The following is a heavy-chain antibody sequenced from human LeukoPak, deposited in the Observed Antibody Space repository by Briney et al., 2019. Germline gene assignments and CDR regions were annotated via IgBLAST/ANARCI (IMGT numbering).Heavy chain of an antibody. J-gene: IGHJ4*02. D-gene: IGHD1-26*01. CDR3: AKDLSGSAH. V-gene: IGHV3-30*02. CDR1: GFTFSSYG. Sequence: GGSLRLSCAASGFTFSSYGMHWVRQAPGKGLEWVAFIRYVGSNKYYADSVKGRFTISRDNSKNTLYLQMNSLRAEDTAVYYCAKDLSGSAHWGQGTLVTVSS. CDR2: IRYVGSNK.